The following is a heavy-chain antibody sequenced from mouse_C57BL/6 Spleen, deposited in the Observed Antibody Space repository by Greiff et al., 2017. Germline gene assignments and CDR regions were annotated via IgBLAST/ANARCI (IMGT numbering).Heavy chain of an antibody. CDR3: ARGYSNYVGWYFDV. V-gene: IGHV5-4*01. Sequence: DVQLVESGGGLVKPGGSLKLSCAASGFTFSSYAMSWVRQTPEKRLDWVATISDGGSYTYYPDNVKGRFTISRDNAKNNLYLQMSHLNSEDTAMYYCARGYSNYVGWYFDVWGTGTTVTVSA. J-gene: IGHJ1*03. D-gene: IGHD2-5*01. CDR2: ISDGGSYT. CDR1: GFTFSSYA.